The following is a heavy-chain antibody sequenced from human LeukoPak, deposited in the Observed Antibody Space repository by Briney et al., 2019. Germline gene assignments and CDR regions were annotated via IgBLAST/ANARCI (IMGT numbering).Heavy chain of an antibody. Sequence: GRSLRLSCAASGFTFDDYAMPWVRQAPGKGLEWVSAISHDGHNTYYADSVKGRFTISRDNSKNTLYLQMNSLRAEDTAVYYCAKSARDFWSGYYLDYWGQGTLVTVSS. CDR1: GFTFDDYA. J-gene: IGHJ4*02. D-gene: IGHD3-3*01. V-gene: IGHV3-23*01. CDR3: AKSARDFWSGYYLDY. CDR2: ISHDGHNT.